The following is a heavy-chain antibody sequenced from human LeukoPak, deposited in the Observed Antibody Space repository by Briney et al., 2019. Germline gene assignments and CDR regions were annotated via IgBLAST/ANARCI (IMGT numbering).Heavy chain of an antibody. CDR2: ISYDERNE. CDR3: SYYYDSGGYTA. V-gene: IGHV3-30*04. D-gene: IGHD3-22*01. Sequence: GRSLRLSCAASGVTFSNYAMHWVRQAPGKGLEWVALISYDERNEYYADSVKGRFTISGDNSKNTLYLQMSRLRAEDTAVYYCSYYYDSGGYTAWGQGTLVTVSS. CDR1: GVTFSNYA. J-gene: IGHJ4*02.